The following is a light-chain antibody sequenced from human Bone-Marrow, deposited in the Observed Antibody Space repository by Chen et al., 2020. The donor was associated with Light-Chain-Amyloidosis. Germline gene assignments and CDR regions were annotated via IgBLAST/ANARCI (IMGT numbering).Light chain of an antibody. CDR2: WTS. Sequence: DIVMTQSPDSLAVSLGERATINCKSSQNVLYSSNNKNYLAWYQQRPGQPPKLLIYWTSTREFGVPDRFMGSGSGTDFTLTISSLQAEDVAVYYCQQYYSSPWTFGQGTRVEIK. CDR3: QQYYSSPWT. CDR1: QNVLYSSNNKNY. J-gene: IGKJ1*01. V-gene: IGKV4-1*01.